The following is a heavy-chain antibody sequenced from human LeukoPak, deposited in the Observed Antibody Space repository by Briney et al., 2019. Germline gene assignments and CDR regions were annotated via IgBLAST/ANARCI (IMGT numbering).Heavy chain of an antibody. CDR3: ARTYYDILTGYNPYFDY. CDR1: GFTFSSYE. V-gene: IGHV3-21*01. D-gene: IGHD3-9*01. CDR2: ITASSTAI. Sequence: GGSLRLSCAASGFTFSSYEMNWVRQVPGKGLEWVSSITASSTAIYSADSVKGRFTISRDNAKNFLYLQMNSLRAEDTAVYYCARTYYDILTGYNPYFDYWGQGILVTVSS. J-gene: IGHJ4*02.